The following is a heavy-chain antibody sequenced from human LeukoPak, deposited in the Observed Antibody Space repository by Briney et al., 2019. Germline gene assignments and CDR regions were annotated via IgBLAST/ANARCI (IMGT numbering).Heavy chain of an antibody. J-gene: IGHJ4*02. V-gene: IGHV4-4*07. Sequence: SETLSLTCTVSGGSICSYYWSWIRQPAGKGLEWIGRIYTSGSTNYNPSLKSRVTMSVDTSKNQFSLKLSSVTAADTAVYYCASEPTLRGYASSGIDYWGQGTLVTVSS. D-gene: IGHD3-10*01. CDR2: IYTSGST. CDR1: GGSICSYY. CDR3: ASEPTLRGYASSGIDY.